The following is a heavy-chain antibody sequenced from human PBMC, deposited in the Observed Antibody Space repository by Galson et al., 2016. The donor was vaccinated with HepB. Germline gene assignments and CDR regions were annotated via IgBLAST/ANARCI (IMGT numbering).Heavy chain of an antibody. CDR2: IKQDGSEK. CDR1: GFTFSGYA. J-gene: IGHJ6*02. CDR3: ARVRGHYGMDV. V-gene: IGHV3-7*03. Sequence: SLRLSCAASGFTFSGYAMAWVRQAPGKGLEWVANIKQDGSEKYYVDSVKGRFTISRDTAKNSLYLQMNSLRAEDTAVYYCARVRGHYGMDVWGQGTTVTVSS.